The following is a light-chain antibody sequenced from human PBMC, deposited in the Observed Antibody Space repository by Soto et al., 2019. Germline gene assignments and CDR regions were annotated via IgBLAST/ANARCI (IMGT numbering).Light chain of an antibody. CDR3: HHFGNSPQT. CDR2: AAT. V-gene: IGKV3-20*01. Sequence: EVVMTKSPGTLSLSPGERATLSCRASQSVADSNLAWYQQKPGRAPRLLFYAATRRATGITDRFSGSGSGTDFTLTISTIEHDDFAEYYSHHFGNSPQTFEEGTKVE. CDR1: QSVADSN. J-gene: IGKJ1*01.